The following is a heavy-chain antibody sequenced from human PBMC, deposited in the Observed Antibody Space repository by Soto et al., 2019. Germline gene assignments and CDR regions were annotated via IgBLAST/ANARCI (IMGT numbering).Heavy chain of an antibody. CDR3: ANALGLYYFDY. CDR1: GYTFTSYA. D-gene: IGHD3-16*01. CDR2: INAGNGNT. Sequence: QVQLVQSGAEVKKPGASVKVSCKASGYTFTSYAMHWVRQAPGQRLEWMGWINAGNGNTKYSQQFQGRVTITRDTSASTAYMELSSLRSEDTAVYYCANALGLYYFDYWGQGTLVTVSS. J-gene: IGHJ4*02. V-gene: IGHV1-3*01.